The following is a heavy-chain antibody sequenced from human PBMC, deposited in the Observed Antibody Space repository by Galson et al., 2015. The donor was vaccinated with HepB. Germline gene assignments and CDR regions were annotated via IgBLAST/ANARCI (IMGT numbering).Heavy chain of an antibody. Sequence: SLRLSCAASGFTFGSYVMNWVRQAPGKGLEWVSIISGDGATTYYTDSVKGRFTISRDNSKNTLYLQMNSLRAEDTAVYYCAKDAGASGSYYGLDVWGQGATVTVSS. CDR2: ISGDGATT. CDR3: AKDAGASGSYYGLDV. J-gene: IGHJ6*02. D-gene: IGHD3-10*01. CDR1: GFTFGSYV. V-gene: IGHV3-23*01.